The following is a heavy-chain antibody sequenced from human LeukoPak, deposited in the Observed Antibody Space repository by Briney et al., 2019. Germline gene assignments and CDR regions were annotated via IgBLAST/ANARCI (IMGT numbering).Heavy chain of an antibody. CDR2: ISGRGGST. Sequence: GGSLRLSCAASGFTFSSYAMSWVRQAPGKGLEWVSAISGRGGSTYYADSVKGRFTISRDNSKSTLYLQMNSLRAEDTAVYYCAKGAYYDILTGYYVDYWGQGTLVTVSS. D-gene: IGHD3-9*01. J-gene: IGHJ4*02. V-gene: IGHV3-23*01. CDR3: AKGAYYDILTGYYVDY. CDR1: GFTFSSYA.